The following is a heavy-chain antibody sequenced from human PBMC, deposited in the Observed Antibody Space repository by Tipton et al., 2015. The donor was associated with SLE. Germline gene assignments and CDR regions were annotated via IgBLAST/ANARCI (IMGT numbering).Heavy chain of an antibody. V-gene: IGHV1-2*02. CDR3: AREDINSALCGGDCYTFDY. J-gene: IGHJ4*02. CDR2: INSKNDDT. Sequence: QVQLVQSGAELRKPGASVKVSCKASGYTFTNSYMHWVRQAPGQGLEYVGWINSKNDDTKYAQKFQGRVTITRDTSITTTYMDLSSLISDDTAIYYCAREDINSALCGGDCYTFDYWGQGSLVTVSS. D-gene: IGHD2-21*02. CDR1: GYTFTNSY.